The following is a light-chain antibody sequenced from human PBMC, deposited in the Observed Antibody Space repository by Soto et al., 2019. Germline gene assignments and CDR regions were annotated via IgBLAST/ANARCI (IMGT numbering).Light chain of an antibody. CDR1: XSALYTSNNKNY. CDR3: QHHYSTPLT. Sequence: NVITPSQDSLAISLGEXAXIXCKASXSALYTSNNKNYLAWYQQKAGQPPKLLIYWASTRESGVPERFSGSGSGTDFTLTIRRLQAEDGALYYCQHHYSTPLTCGGGTKVDIK. CDR2: WAS. J-gene: IGKJ4*01. V-gene: IGKV4-1*01.